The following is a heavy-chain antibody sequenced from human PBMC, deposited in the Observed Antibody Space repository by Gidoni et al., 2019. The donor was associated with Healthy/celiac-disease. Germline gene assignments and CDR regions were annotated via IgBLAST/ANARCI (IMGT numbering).Heavy chain of an antibody. CDR3: ARDFTELRGDY. D-gene: IGHD1-7*01. J-gene: IGHJ4*02. CDR1: GFPFSSYS. Sequence: EVQLVESGGGLVKPGGSLRLSCSASGFPFSSYSMNWVRQAPGKGLEWVSSISSSSSYIYYADSVKGRFTISRDNAKNSLYLQMNSLRAEDTAVYYCARDFTELRGDYWGQGTLVTVSS. V-gene: IGHV3-21*01. CDR2: ISSSSSYI.